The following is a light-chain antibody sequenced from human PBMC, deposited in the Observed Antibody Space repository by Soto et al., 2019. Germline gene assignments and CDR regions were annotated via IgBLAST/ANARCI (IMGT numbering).Light chain of an antibody. CDR1: QDLSSW. CDR3: QQPSSFPIT. CDR2: AAS. V-gene: IGKV1D-12*01. J-gene: IGKJ5*01. Sequence: DIQMTQSPSSVSASVGDRVTITCRASQDLSSWLAWYQQKPGKAPKLLISAASSLQSGVPSRFSGSGSGTDFTLPIRSLQPEDFATYYCQQPSSFPITFGQGTRLEIK.